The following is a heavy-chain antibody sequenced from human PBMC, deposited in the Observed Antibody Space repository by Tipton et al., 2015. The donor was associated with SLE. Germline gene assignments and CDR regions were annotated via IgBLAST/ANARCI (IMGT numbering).Heavy chain of an antibody. Sequence: TLSLTCTVSGGSISNDYWSWIRQPAGKGREWIVRIYTSGSTNYNPSLKSRVTMSVDTSKNQFSLKLSSVTAADTAVYYCARDHPVAGPFDYWGQGTLVTVSS. CDR2: IYTSGST. CDR3: ARDHPVAGPFDY. V-gene: IGHV4-4*07. J-gene: IGHJ4*02. CDR1: GGSISNDY. D-gene: IGHD6-19*01.